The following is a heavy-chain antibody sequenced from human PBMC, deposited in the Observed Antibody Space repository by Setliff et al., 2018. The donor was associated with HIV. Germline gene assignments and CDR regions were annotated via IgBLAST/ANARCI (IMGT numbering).Heavy chain of an antibody. CDR1: GYTFTDYA. CDR3: ARDPAIVTTIIDHYYGMDV. D-gene: IGHD5-12*01. CDR2: INAGNGNT. V-gene: IGHV1-3*01. Sequence: ASVKVSCKASGYTFTDYAIYWMRQAPGQRLEWLGWINAGNGNTEYSQNFQGRVTISRDTSASTAYMELSSLRSEDTAVYYCARDPAIVTTIIDHYYGMDVWGQGTTVTVSS. J-gene: IGHJ6*02.